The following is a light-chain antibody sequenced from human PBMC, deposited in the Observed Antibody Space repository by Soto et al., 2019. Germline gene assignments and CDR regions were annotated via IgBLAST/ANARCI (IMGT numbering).Light chain of an antibody. CDR1: QSVSSSY. CDR3: QQYGSSSWT. CDR2: GTS. J-gene: IGKJ1*01. V-gene: IGKV3-20*01. Sequence: EIVLTQSPGTLSLSPGERATLSCRASQSVSSSYLAWYQQKPGQAPRLLIYGTSTRGTGIPDRFSGSGSGTDFTLSIGRLEPEDFAVYYCQQYGSSSWTFGQGTKVDIK.